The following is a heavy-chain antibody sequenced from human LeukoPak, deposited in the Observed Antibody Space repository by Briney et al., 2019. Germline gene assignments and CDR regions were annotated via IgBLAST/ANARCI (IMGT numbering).Heavy chain of an antibody. CDR1: GFTFDDYG. D-gene: IGHD6-6*01. CDR3: ARPLWGQLVGGNYFDY. CDR2: INWNGGST. V-gene: IGHV3-20*04. Sequence: AGGSLRLSCAASGFTFDDYGMSWVRQAPGKGLEWVSGINWNGGSTGYADSVKGRFTISRDNAKNSLYLQMNSLRAEDTAVYYCARPLWGQLVGGNYFDYWGQGTLVTVSS. J-gene: IGHJ4*02.